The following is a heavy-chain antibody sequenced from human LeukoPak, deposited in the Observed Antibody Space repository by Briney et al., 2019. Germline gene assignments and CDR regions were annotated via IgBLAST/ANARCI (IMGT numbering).Heavy chain of an antibody. CDR3: AREVRVTTVLDY. CDR2: ISSSSSYI. J-gene: IGHJ4*02. CDR1: GFTFSSYS. D-gene: IGHD4-17*01. V-gene: IGHV3-21*01. Sequence: GGSLRLSCAASGFTFSSYSMNWVRQAPGKGLEWVSSISSSSSYIYYADSVKGRFTISRDNAKNSLYLQMNSLRAEDTAVYYCAREVRVTTVLDYWGQGTQVTVFS.